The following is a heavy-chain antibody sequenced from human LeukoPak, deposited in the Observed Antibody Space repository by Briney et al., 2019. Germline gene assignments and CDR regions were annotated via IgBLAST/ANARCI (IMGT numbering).Heavy chain of an antibody. CDR2: ISGSGGST. CDR1: GFTFSSYA. Sequence: GGSLRLSCAASGFTFSSYAMSWVRQAPGKGLEWVSAISGSGGSTYYADSVKGRFTISRDNSKNTLYLQMNSLRAEDTAVYYCARDRYSSGWYGGNFDYWGQGTLVTVSS. V-gene: IGHV3-23*01. CDR3: ARDRYSSGWYGGNFDY. D-gene: IGHD6-19*01. J-gene: IGHJ4*02.